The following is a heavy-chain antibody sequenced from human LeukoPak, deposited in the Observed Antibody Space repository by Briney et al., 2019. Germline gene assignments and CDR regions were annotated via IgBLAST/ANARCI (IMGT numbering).Heavy chain of an antibody. Sequence: PGGSLRLSCAASGFTFSDYYMSWIRQAPGKGLEWVSYISSSGSTIYYADSVKGRFTISRDNAKNSLYVQMNSLRAEDTALYYCARGGYDILTGYYTDFDYWGQGTLVTVSS. CDR1: GFTFSDYY. D-gene: IGHD3-9*01. CDR2: ISSSGSTI. V-gene: IGHV3-11*01. CDR3: ARGGYDILTGYYTDFDY. J-gene: IGHJ4*02.